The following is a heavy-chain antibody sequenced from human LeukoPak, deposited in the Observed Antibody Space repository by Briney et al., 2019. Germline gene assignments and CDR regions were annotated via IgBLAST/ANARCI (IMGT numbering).Heavy chain of an antibody. CDR1: GINFRSYE. CDR2: IGSGGSPI. CDR3: NAGLEY. J-gene: IGHJ4*02. D-gene: IGHD3/OR15-3a*01. V-gene: IGHV3-48*03. Sequence: PGGSLRLSCVASGINFRSYEMNWVRQAPGKGLEWVSHIGSGGSPIYYADSVKGRFTISGDNAKQSLYLQMDSLRAEDTGFYYCNAGLEYWGQGALVTVSS.